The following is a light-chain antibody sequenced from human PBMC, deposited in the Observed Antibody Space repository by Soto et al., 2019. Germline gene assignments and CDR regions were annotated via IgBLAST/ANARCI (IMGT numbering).Light chain of an antibody. CDR3: QTWGTGIQV. Sequence: QAVLTQSPSASASLGASVKRTCTLISGHSSYAIAWHQQQPEKGPRYLMKLNSDGSHSKGGGIPDRFSGSSSGAERYLTISSLQSEDEADYYCQTWGTGIQVFGGGTKLTVL. CDR1: SGHSSYA. CDR2: LNSDGSH. J-gene: IGLJ2*01. V-gene: IGLV4-69*01.